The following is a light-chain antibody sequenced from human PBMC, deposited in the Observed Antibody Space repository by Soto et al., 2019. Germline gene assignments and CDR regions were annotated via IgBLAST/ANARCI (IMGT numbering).Light chain of an antibody. CDR1: QSINNNY. Sequence: EILLTQSPGTLSLSPGERATLSCRASQSINNNYLAWYQQKRGQAPRLLIYGASSRATGIPDRFSGSGSGTYFTLTISILEPEDFAVYYCQQYGGSPRTFGQGTKVEIK. J-gene: IGKJ1*01. CDR2: GAS. CDR3: QQYGGSPRT. V-gene: IGKV3-20*01.